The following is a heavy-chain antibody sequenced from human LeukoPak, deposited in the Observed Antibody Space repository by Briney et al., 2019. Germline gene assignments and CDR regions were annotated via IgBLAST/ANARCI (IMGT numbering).Heavy chain of an antibody. Sequence: GGSLRLSCAASGFTFSSYAMSWVRQAPGKGLEWGSAISGSGGSTYYADSVKGRFTISRDNSKNTLYLQMNSLRAEDTAVYYCAKGGRGAAAADYYYYYMDVWGKGTTVTVSS. V-gene: IGHV3-23*01. CDR1: GFTFSSYA. CDR2: ISGSGGST. J-gene: IGHJ6*03. D-gene: IGHD6-13*01. CDR3: AKGGRGAAAADYYYYYMDV.